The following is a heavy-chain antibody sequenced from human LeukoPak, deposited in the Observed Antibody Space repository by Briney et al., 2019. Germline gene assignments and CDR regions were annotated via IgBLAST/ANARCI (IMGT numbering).Heavy chain of an antibody. J-gene: IGHJ5*02. Sequence: SETLSLTCTVSGGSISSYYWSWIRQPPGKGLEWIGFIQYSGTTNYNPSLKSRVTISVETSKNQFSLKLKSVTAADTAVYYCARGGYYGSGNDFRFDPWGQGTLVTVSS. D-gene: IGHD3-10*01. CDR2: IQYSGTT. CDR1: GGSISSYY. V-gene: IGHV4-59*01. CDR3: ARGGYYGSGNDFRFDP.